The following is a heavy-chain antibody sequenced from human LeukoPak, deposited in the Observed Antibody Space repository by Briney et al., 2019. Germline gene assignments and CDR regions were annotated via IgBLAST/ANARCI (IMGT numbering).Heavy chain of an antibody. J-gene: IGHJ4*02. V-gene: IGHV3-23*01. CDR1: GFTFSSYA. CDR3: ANRRTAASSVATEYY. CDR2: ISGSGGST. D-gene: IGHD4-17*01. Sequence: GGSLRLSCAASGFTFSSYAMSWVRQAPGKGLEWVSAISGSGGSTYYADSVKGRFTISRDNSKNTLYLQMNSLRAEDTAVYYCANRRTAASSVATEYYWGQGNLVTVSS.